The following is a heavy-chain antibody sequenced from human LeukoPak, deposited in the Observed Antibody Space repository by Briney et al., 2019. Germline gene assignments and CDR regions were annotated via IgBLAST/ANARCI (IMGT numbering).Heavy chain of an antibody. CDR1: GYTFIAYY. CDR3: AGQKDPRPIDY. J-gene: IGHJ4*02. CDR2: VNPASGGT. V-gene: IGHV1-2*02. Sequence: ASVKVSCKASGYTFIAYYMHWVRQAPGQGLEWMGWVNPASGGTNYAQKFEGRVTMTRDTSISTAYMELTALTSDDTAVYYCAGQKDPRPIDYWGQGTLVTVSS.